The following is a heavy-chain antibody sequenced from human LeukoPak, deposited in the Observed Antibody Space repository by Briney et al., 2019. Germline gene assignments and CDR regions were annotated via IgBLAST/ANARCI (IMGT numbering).Heavy chain of an antibody. CDR2: ISTSTTTI. CDR1: GFTFSSYS. V-gene: IGHV3-48*01. J-gene: IGHJ4*02. CDR3: ASWGEGALDN. D-gene: IGHD1-26*01. Sequence: GGSLRLSCEASGFTFSSYSMNWVRQAPGKGLEWISYISTSTTTIYYANSVKGRFTISTDNAKKSLYLQMNSLRVENTGVYYCASWGEGALDNWGQGTLVTVSS.